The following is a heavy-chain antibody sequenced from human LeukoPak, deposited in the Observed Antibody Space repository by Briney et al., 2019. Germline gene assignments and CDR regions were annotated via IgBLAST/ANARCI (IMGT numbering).Heavy chain of an antibody. CDR1: GYSVTSYG. D-gene: IGHD1-26*01. CDR3: ARPVVGAGHDAFDI. J-gene: IGHJ3*02. Sequence: GASVKVSCKASGYSVTSYGISWVRQAPGQGLEWMGWISAYNGNTNYAQKFRGRVTLTTDTSTSTAYMELRSLRSDDTAVYYCARPVVGAGHDAFDIWGQGTLVTVSS. V-gene: IGHV1-18*01. CDR2: ISAYNGNT.